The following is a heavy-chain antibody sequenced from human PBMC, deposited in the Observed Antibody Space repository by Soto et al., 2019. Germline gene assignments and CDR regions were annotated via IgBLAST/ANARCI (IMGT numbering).Heavy chain of an antibody. V-gene: IGHV1-18*01. CDR3: ARDLLGYDILTGYYSGLWFDP. J-gene: IGHJ5*02. Sequence: ASVKVSCKASGYTFTSYGISWVRQAPGQGLEWMGWISAYNGNTNYAQKLQGRVTMTTDTSTSTAYMELRSLRSDDTAVYYCARDLLGYDILTGYYSGLWFDPWGQGTLVPVSS. D-gene: IGHD3-9*01. CDR2: ISAYNGNT. CDR1: GYTFTSYG.